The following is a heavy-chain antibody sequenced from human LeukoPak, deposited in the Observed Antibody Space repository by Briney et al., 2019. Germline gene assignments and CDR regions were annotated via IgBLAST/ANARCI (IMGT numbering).Heavy chain of an antibody. D-gene: IGHD3-10*01. J-gene: IGHJ4*02. CDR1: GYTFTSYA. V-gene: IGHV1-3*01. CDR3: ASQLIWFGESIPEPLDY. CDR2: INAGNGNT. Sequence: ASAKVSCKASGYTFTSYAMHWVRQAPGQRLEWMGWINAGNGNTKYSQKFQGRVTITRDTSASTAYMELSSLRSEDTAVYYCASQLIWFGESIPEPLDYWGQGTLVTVSS.